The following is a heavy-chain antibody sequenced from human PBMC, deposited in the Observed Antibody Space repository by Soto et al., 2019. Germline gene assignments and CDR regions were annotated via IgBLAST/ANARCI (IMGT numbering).Heavy chain of an antibody. J-gene: IGHJ4*02. V-gene: IGHV4-39*01. CDR1: GGSISSSSYY. CDR3: ARHDHWNVGGGHFDY. Sequence: QLQLQESGPGLVKPSETLSLTCTVSGGSISSSSYYWGWIRQPPGKGLGWIASIYQSGSTYYNPSLKSRVLVSVDTSNLQSSLKLRFVTAADTAVYYCARHDHWNVGGGHFDYWGQGTLVTVSS. D-gene: IGHD1-1*01. CDR2: IYQSGST.